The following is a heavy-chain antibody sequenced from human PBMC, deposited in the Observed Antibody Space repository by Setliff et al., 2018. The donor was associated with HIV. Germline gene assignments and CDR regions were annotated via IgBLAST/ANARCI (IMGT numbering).Heavy chain of an antibody. Sequence: PSETLSLTCTVSGGSINNYFWSWIRQAPGKGLEWLGYIYISGTTNYNPSLKGRVTMFLDTSKNQFSLKLTSVTAADTAVYYCARRSIVGSTRGYYYYALDVWGQGTKVTVSS. J-gene: IGHJ6*02. D-gene: IGHD1-26*01. V-gene: IGHV4-4*08. CDR2: IYISGTT. CDR3: ARRSIVGSTRGYYYYALDV. CDR1: GGSINNYF.